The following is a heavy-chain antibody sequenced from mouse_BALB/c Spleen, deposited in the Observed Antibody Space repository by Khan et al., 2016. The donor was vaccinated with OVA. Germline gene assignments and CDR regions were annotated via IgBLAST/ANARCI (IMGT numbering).Heavy chain of an antibody. J-gene: IGHJ3*01. D-gene: IGHD3-1*01. CDR1: GYTFTSYI. V-gene: IGHV1S136*01. CDR3: ARVVLGLRTWFAY. Sequence: VQLQQSGPELVKHGASVKMSCKASGYTFTSYIMHWVKQKPGQGLEWIGYINPYNDYTKFNEKFKGEATPTSDKSSSTAFIELSSLTSEDSAVYDCARVVLGLRTWFAYWGQGTLVTVSA. CDR2: INPYNDYT.